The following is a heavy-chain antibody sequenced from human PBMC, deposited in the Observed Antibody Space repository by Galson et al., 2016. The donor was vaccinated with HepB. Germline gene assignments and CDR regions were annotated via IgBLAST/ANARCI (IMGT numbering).Heavy chain of an antibody. V-gene: IGHV4-34*01. Sequence: SETLSLTCAVYGGSFSGYYWSWIRQPPGKGLEWIGEINHSGSTNYNPSLKSRVTISVDTSKNQFSLKLSSVTAADTAVYYCARRPRFGVVISYYYYGMDVWGKGTTVTVSS. D-gene: IGHD3-3*01. CDR2: INHSGST. CDR3: ARRPRFGVVISYYYYGMDV. J-gene: IGHJ6*04. CDR1: GGSFSGYY.